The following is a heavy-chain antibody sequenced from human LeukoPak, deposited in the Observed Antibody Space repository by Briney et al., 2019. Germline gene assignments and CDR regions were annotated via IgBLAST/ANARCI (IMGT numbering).Heavy chain of an antibody. CDR3: ASRSTDHGELRFDY. V-gene: IGHV4-59*01. J-gene: IGHJ4*02. Sequence: PSETLSLTCTISGDSTNTYFWSWIRQPPGKGLEWIGYIYYTGTTNYNPSLKSRVTISVDTSKNQFSLKVSSVTAADTGVYYCASRSTDHGELRFDYWGQGTLVTVSS. CDR2: IYYTGTT. D-gene: IGHD4-17*01. CDR1: GDSTNTYF.